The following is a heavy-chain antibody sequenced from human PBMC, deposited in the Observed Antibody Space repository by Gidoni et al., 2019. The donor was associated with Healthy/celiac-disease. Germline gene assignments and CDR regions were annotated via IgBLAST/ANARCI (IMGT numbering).Heavy chain of an antibody. Sequence: QVQLVESGGGVVQPGRSLSLACAASGFTFSSYAMHWVRQAPGKGLEWVAVISYDGSNKYYADSVKGRFTISRDNSKNTLYLQMNSLRAEDTAVYYCARALYGDYQWFDPWGRGTLVTVSS. D-gene: IGHD4-17*01. CDR1: GFTFSSYA. CDR2: ISYDGSNK. J-gene: IGHJ5*02. V-gene: IGHV3-30-3*01. CDR3: ARALYGDYQWFDP.